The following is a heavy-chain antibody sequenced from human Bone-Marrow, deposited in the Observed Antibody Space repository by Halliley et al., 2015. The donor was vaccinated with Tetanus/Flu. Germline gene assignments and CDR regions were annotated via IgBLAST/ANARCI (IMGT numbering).Heavy chain of an antibody. Sequence: GYIYNSGNSSYNPSLGGRVTISVDPPKGQFSLSVYSVTDADTAVYYCARTRGYSLAYNNFDHWGQGVLVTVSS. D-gene: IGHD5-18*01. V-gene: IGHV4-30-2*05. CDR3: ARTRGYSLAYNNFDH. J-gene: IGHJ4*02. CDR2: IYNSGNS.